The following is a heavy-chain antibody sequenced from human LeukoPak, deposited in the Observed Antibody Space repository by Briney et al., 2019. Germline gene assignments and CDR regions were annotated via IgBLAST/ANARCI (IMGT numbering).Heavy chain of an antibody. CDR3: ARDQQLAHYYYYYYYMDV. V-gene: IGHV1-2*06. CDR1: GYTFTGYY. D-gene: IGHD6-6*01. CDR2: INPNSGGT. J-gene: IGHJ6*03. Sequence: GASVKVSCKASGYTFTGYYMHWVRQAPGQGLEGMGRINPNSGGTNYAQKFQGRVTMTRDTSISTAYMELSRLRSDDTAVYYCARDQQLAHYYYYYYYMDVWGKGTTVTVSS.